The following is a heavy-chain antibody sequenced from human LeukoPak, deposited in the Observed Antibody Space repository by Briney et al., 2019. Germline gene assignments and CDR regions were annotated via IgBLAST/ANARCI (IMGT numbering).Heavy chain of an antibody. CDR3: ARSRITMVRGVNDYYMDV. V-gene: IGHV3-21*04. CDR2: ISSRSSYS. J-gene: IGHJ6*03. CDR1: GFTFSTYS. Sequence: GGSLRLSCAASGFTFSTYSMNWVRQAPGKGLEWVSSISSRSSYSYYADSVRGRFTLSRDNAKNSLYLQMNSLRAEDTAVYYCARSRITMVRGVNDYYMDVWGKGTTVTISS. D-gene: IGHD3-10*01.